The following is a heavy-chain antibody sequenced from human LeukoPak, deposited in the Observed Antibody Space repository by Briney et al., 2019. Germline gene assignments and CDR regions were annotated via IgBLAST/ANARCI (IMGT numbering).Heavy chain of an antibody. Sequence: SETLSLTCAVYGGSFSGYYWSWIRQPPGKGLEWIGEINHSGSTNYNPSLKSRVTISVDTSKNQFSLKLSSVTAADTAVYYCARSRVPAGKYCSGGSCYGGFDYWGQGTLVTVSS. CDR1: GGSFSGYY. CDR3: ARSRVPAGKYCSGGSCYGGFDY. CDR2: INHSGST. J-gene: IGHJ4*02. V-gene: IGHV4-34*01. D-gene: IGHD2-15*01.